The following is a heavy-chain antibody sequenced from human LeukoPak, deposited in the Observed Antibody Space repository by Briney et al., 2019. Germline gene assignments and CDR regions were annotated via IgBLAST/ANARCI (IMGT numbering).Heavy chain of an antibody. CDR1: GGSISSSSYY. V-gene: IGHV4-39*01. CDR3: ARQRDHDYGDYAAID. CDR2: IYYSGST. Sequence: PSETLSLTCTVSGGSISSSSYYWGWIRQPPGKGLEWIGSIYYSGSTYYNPSLKSRVTISVDTSKNQFSLKLSSVTAADTAVYYCARQRDHDYGDYAAIDWGQGTLVTVSS. D-gene: IGHD4-17*01. J-gene: IGHJ4*02.